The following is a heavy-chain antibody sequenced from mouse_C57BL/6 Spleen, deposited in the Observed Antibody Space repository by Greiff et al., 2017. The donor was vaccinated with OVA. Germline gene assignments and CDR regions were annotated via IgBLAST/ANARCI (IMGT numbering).Heavy chain of an antibody. CDR3: TREGYYGSSLFDY. Sequence: DVMLVESGEGLVKPGGSLKLSCAASGFTFSSYAMSWVRQTPEKRLEWVAYISSGGDYIYYADTVKGRFTISRDNARNTLYLQMSSLKSEDTAMYYCTREGYYGSSLFDYWGQGTTLTVSS. D-gene: IGHD1-1*01. CDR1: GFTFSSYA. CDR2: ISSGGDYI. J-gene: IGHJ2*01. V-gene: IGHV5-9-1*02.